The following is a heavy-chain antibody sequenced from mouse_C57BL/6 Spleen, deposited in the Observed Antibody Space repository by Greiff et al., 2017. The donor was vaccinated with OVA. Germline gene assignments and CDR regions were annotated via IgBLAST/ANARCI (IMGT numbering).Heavy chain of an antibody. CDR2: IYPRDGST. CDR3: ARGGYYGSRAYWYLDV. J-gene: IGHJ1*03. V-gene: IGHV1-78*01. Sequence: VQLQQSDAELVKPGASVKISCKVSGYTFTDHTIHWMKQRPEQGLEWIGYIYPRDGSTKYNEKFKGKATLTADTSSSTAYMQLNSLTSEDSAFYFCARGGYYGSRAYWYLDVWGTGTTVTVSS. D-gene: IGHD1-1*01. CDR1: GYTFTDHT.